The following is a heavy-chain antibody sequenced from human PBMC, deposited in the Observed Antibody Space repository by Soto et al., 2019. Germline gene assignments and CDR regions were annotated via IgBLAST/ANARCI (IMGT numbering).Heavy chain of an antibody. CDR3: EQDTYFRHIRGYSVFYY. CDR2: ISYDGRNE. D-gene: IGHD3-22*01. Sequence: QVHLVESGGGVVQPGRSLRLSCEASGFTFSNYGTHWVRQAPGEGLEWVAHISYDGRNEQYTDSGKGRFTISRDNSKNMMVLHITSLRPEDTAVDHCEQDTYFRHIRGYSVFYYWGPGTHVTVSS. J-gene: IGHJ4*02. V-gene: IGHV3-30*18. CDR1: GFTFSNYG.